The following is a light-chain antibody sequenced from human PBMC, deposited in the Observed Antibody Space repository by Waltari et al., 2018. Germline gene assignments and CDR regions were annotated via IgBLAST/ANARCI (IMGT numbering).Light chain of an antibody. CDR1: ETVTNNY. CDR3: HQCAHSPRT. J-gene: IGKJ1*01. V-gene: IGKV3-20*01. Sequence: EIVLTQSPGTLSLSPGERATLSCRASETVTNNYLTWFQRKPGQTPRLLIDDTYFTATGVPDRFSGSGSGTDFTLTISRLEPEDFAVYYCHQCAHSPRTFGQGTRVEIK. CDR2: DTY.